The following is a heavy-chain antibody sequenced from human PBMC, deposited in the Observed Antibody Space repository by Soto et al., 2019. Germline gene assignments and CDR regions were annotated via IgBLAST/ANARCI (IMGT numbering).Heavy chain of an antibody. V-gene: IGHV3-74*03. Sequence: EVQLLESGGGLVRPGGSLRLSCAASGFTFSSYWMHWVRQAPGKVLVWVSRMNEDGGTTEYADSVKGRFTISRDNAKNTLYLQMNSLRVEDTAVYYCASDLSGRADVWGQGNTVTVSS. D-gene: IGHD3-10*01. J-gene: IGHJ6*02. CDR1: GFTFSSYW. CDR3: ASDLSGRADV. CDR2: MNEDGGTT.